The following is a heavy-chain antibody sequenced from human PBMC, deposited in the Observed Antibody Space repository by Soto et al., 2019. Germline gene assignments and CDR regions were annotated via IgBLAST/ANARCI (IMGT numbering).Heavy chain of an antibody. D-gene: IGHD3-3*01. V-gene: IGHV3-33*01. J-gene: IGHJ6*02. CDR3: ARVGFGEILYGMDV. CDR2: IWYDGSNK. Sequence: GGSLRLSCAASGFTFSSYGMHWVRQAPGKGLEWVAVIWYDGSNKYYADSVKGRFTISRDNSKNTLYLQMNSLRAEDTAVYYCARVGFGEILYGMDVWGQGTTVTVSS. CDR1: GFTFSSYG.